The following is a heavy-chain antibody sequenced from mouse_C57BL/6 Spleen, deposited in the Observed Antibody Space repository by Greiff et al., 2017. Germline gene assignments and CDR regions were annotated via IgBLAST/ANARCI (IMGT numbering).Heavy chain of an antibody. Sequence: ESGPGLVKPSQSLSLTCSVTGYSITSGYYWNWIRQFPGNKLEWMGYISYDGSNNYNPSLKNRISITRDTSKNQFFLKLNSVTTEDTATYYCARGELHYAMDYWGQGTSVTVSS. CDR3: ARGELHYAMDY. CDR2: ISYDGSN. V-gene: IGHV3-6*01. CDR1: GYSITSGYY. J-gene: IGHJ4*01.